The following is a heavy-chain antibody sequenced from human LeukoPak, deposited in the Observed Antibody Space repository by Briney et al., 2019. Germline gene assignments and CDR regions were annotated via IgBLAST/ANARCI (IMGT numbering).Heavy chain of an antibody. V-gene: IGHV4-34*01. CDR3: ARESYYDSSGYSHDAFDI. J-gene: IGHJ3*02. CDR1: GGSFSGYY. Sequence: NPSETLSLTCAVYGGSFSGYYWSWIRQPPGKGLEWIGEINHSGSTNYNPSLKSRVTISVDTSKNQFSLKLNSVTAADTAVYYCARESYYDSSGYSHDAFDIWGQGTMVTVSS. CDR2: INHSGST. D-gene: IGHD3-22*01.